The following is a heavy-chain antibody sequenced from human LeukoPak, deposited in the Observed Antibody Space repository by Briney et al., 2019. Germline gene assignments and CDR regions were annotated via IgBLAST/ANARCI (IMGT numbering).Heavy chain of an antibody. J-gene: IGHJ4*02. V-gene: IGHV3-30-3*01. CDR3: ARSNYDILTGYSFDY. CDR2: ISYDGSNK. D-gene: IGHD3-9*01. Sequence: GRSLRLSCAASGFTFSSYAMHWVRQAPGKGLEWVAVISYDGSNKYCADSVKGRFTISRDNSKNTLYLQMNSLRAEDTAVYYCARSNYDILTGYSFDYWGQGTLVTVSS. CDR1: GFTFSSYA.